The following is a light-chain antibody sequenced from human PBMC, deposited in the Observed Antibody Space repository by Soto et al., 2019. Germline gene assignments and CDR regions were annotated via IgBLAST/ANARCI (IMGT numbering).Light chain of an antibody. CDR1: SSDVGNYNL. CDR2: EVS. Sequence: QSALTQPASVSGSPGQSITISCTGTSSDVGNYNLVCWYQQHPGKAPKLMIYEVSKRPSGVSDRFSASKSGNTASLTISGLQAEDEADYYCCSYAGSSTVVFGGGTKLTVL. CDR3: CSYAGSSTVV. J-gene: IGLJ3*02. V-gene: IGLV2-23*02.